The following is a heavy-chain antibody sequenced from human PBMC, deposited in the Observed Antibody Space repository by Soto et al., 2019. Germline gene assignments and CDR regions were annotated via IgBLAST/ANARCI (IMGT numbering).Heavy chain of an antibody. D-gene: IGHD3-10*01. Sequence: QVQLQESGPGLVKPSETLFLTCAVSGGSISSSNWWSWVRQPPGKRLEWIGEIYHSGTTNYNPSLKSRVTISVDKSQNQFSLKLSSVTAADTAVYYCASNYGSGSYFSSWGQGTLVTVSS. CDR1: GGSISSSNW. CDR3: ASNYGSGSYFSS. CDR2: IYHSGTT. V-gene: IGHV4-4*02. J-gene: IGHJ5*02.